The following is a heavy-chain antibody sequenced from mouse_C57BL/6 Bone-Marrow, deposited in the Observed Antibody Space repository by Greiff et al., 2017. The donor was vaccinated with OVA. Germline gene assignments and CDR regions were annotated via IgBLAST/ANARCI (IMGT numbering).Heavy chain of an antibody. V-gene: IGHV1-5*01. J-gene: IGHJ1*03. CDR2: IYPGNSDT. D-gene: IGHD2-5*01. CDR1: GYTFTSYW. Sequence: EVQLQQSGTVLARPGASVKMSCKTSGYTFTSYWMHWVKQRPGQGLEWIGAIYPGNSDTSYNQKFKGKAKLTAVTSASTAYMELSSLTNEDSAVYYCTSYYSNWGYFDVWGTGTTVTVSS. CDR3: TSYYSNWGYFDV.